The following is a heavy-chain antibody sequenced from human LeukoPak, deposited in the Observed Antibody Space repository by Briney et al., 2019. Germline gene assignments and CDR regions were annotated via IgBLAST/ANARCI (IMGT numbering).Heavy chain of an antibody. D-gene: IGHD3-3*01. CDR3: AKVLSPSYYDFGSGYPLDY. Sequence: PGGSLRLSCAASGFTFSNYAMIWVRQAPGKGLEWVSAISSSGGNTYYADSVKGRFTISRANSTTMLYLHMNSLRAENTAVYYCAKVLSPSYYDFGSGYPLDYWGQGTLVTVSS. CDR2: ISSSGGNT. CDR1: GFTFSNYA. V-gene: IGHV3-23*01. J-gene: IGHJ4*02.